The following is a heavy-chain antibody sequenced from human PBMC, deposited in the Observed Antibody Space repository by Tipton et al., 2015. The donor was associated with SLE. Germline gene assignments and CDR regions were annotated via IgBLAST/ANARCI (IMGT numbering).Heavy chain of an antibody. D-gene: IGHD6-13*01. CDR2: INKDGSET. CDR3: ARGPLRSAADMD. CDR1: GFTFSTYW. J-gene: IGHJ4*02. V-gene: IGHV3-7*01. Sequence: SLRLSCAASGFTFSTYWMSWVRQAPGKGLEWVAHINKDGSETYPVDSVKGRFTISRDNAKNSLFLHMTTLRAEDTAVYYCARGPLRSAADMDWGQGTLVTVSS.